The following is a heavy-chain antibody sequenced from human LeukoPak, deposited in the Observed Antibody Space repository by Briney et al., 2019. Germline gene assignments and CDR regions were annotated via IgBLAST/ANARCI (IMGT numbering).Heavy chain of an antibody. J-gene: IGHJ4*02. CDR2: INPSGGST. CDR1: GYTFTSYY. V-gene: IGHV1-46*01. CDR3: ARGSYYYGSGSYPENDY. Sequence: ASVKVSCKASGYTFTSYYMHWVRQAPGQGLEWMGIINPSGGSTSYAQKFQGRVTMTRDMSTSTVYMELSSLRSEDTAVYYCARGSYYYGSGSYPENDYWGQGTLVTVSS. D-gene: IGHD3-10*01.